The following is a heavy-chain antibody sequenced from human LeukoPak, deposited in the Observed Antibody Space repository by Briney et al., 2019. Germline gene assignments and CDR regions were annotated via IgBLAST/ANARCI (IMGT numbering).Heavy chain of an antibody. D-gene: IGHD3-22*01. CDR3: AKDHDSSGYYYSYFDY. V-gene: IGHV3-30*02. Sequence: PGGSLRLSCAASGFTFSSYGMHWVRQAPGKGLEWVAFIRYDGSNKYYADSVKGRFTISRDNSKYTLYLQMNSLRAEDTAVYYCAKDHDSSGYYYSYFDYWGQGVLVTVSS. CDR1: GFTFSSYG. CDR2: IRYDGSNK. J-gene: IGHJ4*02.